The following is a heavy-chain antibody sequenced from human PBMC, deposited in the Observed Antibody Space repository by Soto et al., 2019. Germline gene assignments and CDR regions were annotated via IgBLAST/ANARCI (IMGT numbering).Heavy chain of an antibody. CDR2: IKYDGINT. D-gene: IGHD2-2*02. CDR1: GFIFSNYW. Sequence: EVQLVESGGGLVQPGGSLRLSCAASGFIFSNYWIHWVRQVPGKGLVWVSRIKYDGINTNYAGSVKGRFTISRENAGNTVYLQMNSLRTDDTAVYYCARGIPGHYGFDVWGQGTMVTVSS. CDR3: ARGIPGHYGFDV. J-gene: IGHJ3*01. V-gene: IGHV3-74*01.